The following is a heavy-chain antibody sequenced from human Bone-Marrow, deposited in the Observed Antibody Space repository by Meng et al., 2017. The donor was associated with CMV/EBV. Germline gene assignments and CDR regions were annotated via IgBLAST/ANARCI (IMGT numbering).Heavy chain of an antibody. J-gene: IGHJ2*01. Sequence: SETLSLTCTVSGGSISSYYWSWIRQPPGKGLEWIGYIYYSGSTNYNPSLKSRVTISVDTSKNQFSLKLSSMTAADTAVYYCARYCSSTSCPRRYFDLWGRGTLVTVSS. D-gene: IGHD2-2*01. CDR1: GGSISSYY. V-gene: IGHV4-59*01. CDR2: IYYSGST. CDR3: ARYCSSTSCPRRYFDL.